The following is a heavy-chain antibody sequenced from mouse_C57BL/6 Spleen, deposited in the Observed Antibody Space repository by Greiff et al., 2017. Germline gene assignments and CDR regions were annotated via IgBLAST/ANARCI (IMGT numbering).Heavy chain of an antibody. J-gene: IGHJ4*01. CDR2: IYPGSGST. CDR3: ARDRRAMDY. V-gene: IGHV1-55*01. CDR1: GYTFTSYW. Sequence: QVQLQQPGAELVKPGASVKMSCKASGYTFTSYWITWVKQRPGQGLEWIGDIYPGSGSTNYNEKFKSKATLTVETSSSTAYMQLSSLTSEDSAVYYCARDRRAMDYWGQGTSVTVSS.